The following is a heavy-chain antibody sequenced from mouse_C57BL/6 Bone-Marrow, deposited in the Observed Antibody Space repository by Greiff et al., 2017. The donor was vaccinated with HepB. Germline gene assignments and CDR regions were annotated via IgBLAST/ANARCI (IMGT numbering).Heavy chain of an antibody. J-gene: IGHJ3*01. CDR2: IRNKANGYTT. Sequence: DVQLVESGGGLVQPGGSLSLSCAASGFTFTDYYMSWVRQPPGKALEWLGFIRNKANGYTTEYSASVKGRFTISRDNSQKILYLQMNTLRAEDSATYYCVKAVSSGSSYTWFAYWGQGTLVTVSA. CDR3: VKAVSSGSSYTWFAY. D-gene: IGHD1-1*01. V-gene: IGHV7-3*03. CDR1: GFTFTDYY.